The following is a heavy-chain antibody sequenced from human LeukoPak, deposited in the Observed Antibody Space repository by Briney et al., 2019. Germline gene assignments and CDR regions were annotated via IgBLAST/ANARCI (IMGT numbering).Heavy chain of an antibody. CDR3: ARGKGIVVVPAANPKNRKNWYFDL. CDR2: INHSGST. Sequence: PSETLSLTCTVSGGSISSSSYYWSWIRQPPGKGLEWIGEINHSGSTNYNPSLKSRVTISVDTSKNQFSLKLSSVTAADTAVYYCARGKGIVVVPAANPKNRKNWYFDLWGRGTLVTVSS. CDR1: GGSISSSSYY. J-gene: IGHJ2*01. D-gene: IGHD2-2*01. V-gene: IGHV4-39*07.